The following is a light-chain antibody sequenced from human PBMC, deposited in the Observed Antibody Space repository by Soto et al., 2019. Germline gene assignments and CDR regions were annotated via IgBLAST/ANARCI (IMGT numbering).Light chain of an antibody. Sequence: DIQMTQSPSSLSASVGDRVTISCRASQSIGNYLNWYQQKPGKAPKVLIYATFSLQSGVPSRFSGSGSGTDFALTISSLQPEDFATYYCQQSYDTHLYTFRQGTRLEIK. J-gene: IGKJ2*01. CDR3: QQSYDTHLYT. V-gene: IGKV1-39*01. CDR1: QSIGNY. CDR2: ATF.